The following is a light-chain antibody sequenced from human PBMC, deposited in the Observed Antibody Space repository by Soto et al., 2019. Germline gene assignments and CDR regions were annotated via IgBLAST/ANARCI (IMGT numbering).Light chain of an antibody. J-gene: IGKJ4*01. V-gene: IGKV1-5*02. CDR1: PTIRTW. CDR3: QQYVDYPLT. Sequence: DIQITQSPSTLTASVGDRFTFMCRSSPTIRTWVAWYEQKPGTAPGLLIYDASTLESGVPSRFSGSGSGTEFTLTISSLQADDFATYYCQQYVDYPLTFGGGTKLDIK. CDR2: DAS.